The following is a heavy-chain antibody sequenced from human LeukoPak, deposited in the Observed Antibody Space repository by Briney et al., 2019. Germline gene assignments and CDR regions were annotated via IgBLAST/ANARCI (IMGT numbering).Heavy chain of an antibody. J-gene: IGHJ5*02. V-gene: IGHV1-24*01. CDR2: FDPEDGET. D-gene: IGHD1-26*01. CDR1: GYTLTQLS. Sequence: ASVKVSCKVSGYTLTQLSMHGVRQAPGNGLEWRGGFDPEDGETIYAQKCQGRVTITEDTSTHTAYMEPSSLRSEDTVVYYCATGYRGSSFDPWGQGTLVTVSS. CDR3: ATGYRGSSFDP.